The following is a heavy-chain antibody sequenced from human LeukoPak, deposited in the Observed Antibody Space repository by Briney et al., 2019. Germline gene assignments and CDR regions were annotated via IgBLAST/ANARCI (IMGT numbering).Heavy chain of an antibody. V-gene: IGHV4-4*07. CDR3: ARGPVAGKNDAFDI. CDR1: GGSISSYY. Sequence: PSETLSLTCTVSGGSISSYYWSWIRQPAGKGLEWIGRIYTSGSTNYNPSLKSRVTMSVDTSKNQFSLKLSSVTAADTAVYYCARGPVAGKNDAFDIWGQGTMVTVSS. CDR2: IYTSGST. J-gene: IGHJ3*02. D-gene: IGHD6-19*01.